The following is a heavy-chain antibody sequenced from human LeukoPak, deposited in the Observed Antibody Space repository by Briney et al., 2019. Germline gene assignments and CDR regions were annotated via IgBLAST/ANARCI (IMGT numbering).Heavy chain of an antibody. CDR3: ARDRSLGS. CDR2: ISYRGNT. D-gene: IGHD3-10*01. CDR1: GGSVTSGSYY. J-gene: IGHJ5*02. Sequence: SETLSLTCTVSGGSVTSGSYYWSWIRQPPGKELEWIGYISYRGNTNYNPSLKSRVTISVDTSKNQFSLKLTSVTAADTAVYYCARDRSLGSWGQGTLVTVSS. V-gene: IGHV4-61*01.